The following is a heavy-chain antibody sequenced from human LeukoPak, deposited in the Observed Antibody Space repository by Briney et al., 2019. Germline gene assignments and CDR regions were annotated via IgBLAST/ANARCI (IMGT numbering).Heavy chain of an antibody. CDR2: ISSSSSYT. Sequence: PGXXXRLSCAASGFTFSDYYMSWVRQAPGKGLEWVSYISSSSSYTNYADSVKGRFTISRDNAKNSLYLQMNSLRAEDTAVYYCAREYGSGSYDDYWGQGTLVTVSS. J-gene: IGHJ4*02. D-gene: IGHD3-10*01. V-gene: IGHV3-11*06. CDR3: AREYGSGSYDDY. CDR1: GFTFSDYY.